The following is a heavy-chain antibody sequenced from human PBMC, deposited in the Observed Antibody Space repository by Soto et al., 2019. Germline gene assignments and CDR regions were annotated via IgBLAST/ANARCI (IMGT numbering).Heavy chain of an antibody. V-gene: IGHV1-69*01. Sequence: QVQLVQSGAEVKELGSSVKVSCKTSGGTFTTSSFVWVRQGPGQGLEWMGGIIPIFSKTNFAPKFQSRVTFTADESTRTVYLELSSLRSEDTAIYYCATDGVRSTGWDSWGQGTLVTVS. CDR2: IIPIFSKT. D-gene: IGHD2-8*02. J-gene: IGHJ4*02. CDR1: GGTFTTSS. CDR3: ATDGVRSTGWDS.